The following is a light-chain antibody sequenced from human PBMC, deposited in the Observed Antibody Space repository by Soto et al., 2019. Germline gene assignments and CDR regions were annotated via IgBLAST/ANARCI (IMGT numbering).Light chain of an antibody. CDR1: SSNIGSNY. V-gene: IGLV1-47*02. CDR2: SNN. Sequence: QSVLTQPPSASGTPGQRVTISCSGSSSNIGSNYVYWYQQLPGTAPKLLIYSNNQRPSGVPDRFSGSKSGTSASLAISGLRSEDEADYYCCSYAGSYKFGGGTKLTVL. CDR3: CSYAGSYK. J-gene: IGLJ2*01.